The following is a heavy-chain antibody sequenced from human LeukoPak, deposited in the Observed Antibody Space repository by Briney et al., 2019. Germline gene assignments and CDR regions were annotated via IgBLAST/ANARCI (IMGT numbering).Heavy chain of an antibody. Sequence: GGSLRLSCAASGFTFSSYAMHWVRQAPGKGLEYVSAISSNGGSTYYANSVKGRFTISRDNSKNTLYLQMGSLRADDMAVYYCARSAYSSGWYWRAFDIWGQGTMVTVSS. CDR2: ISSNGGST. CDR1: GFTFSSYA. D-gene: IGHD6-19*01. J-gene: IGHJ3*02. CDR3: ARSAYSSGWYWRAFDI. V-gene: IGHV3-64*01.